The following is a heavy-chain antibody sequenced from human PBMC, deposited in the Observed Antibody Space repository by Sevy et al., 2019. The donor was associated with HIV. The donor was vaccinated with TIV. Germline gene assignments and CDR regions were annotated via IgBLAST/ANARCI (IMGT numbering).Heavy chain of an antibody. Sequence: GGSLRLSCAASGFTFSKYSMSWVRQPPGKGLEWVSTLSFGCGEINYADSVKGRFTISRDNSKSSVYLQMNDLRPEDTAVYYCEREGCTNSHDYWGQGTLVTVSS. CDR3: EREGCTNSHDY. D-gene: IGHD2-8*01. J-gene: IGHJ4*02. V-gene: IGHV3-23*01. CDR2: LSFGCGEI. CDR1: GFTFSKYS.